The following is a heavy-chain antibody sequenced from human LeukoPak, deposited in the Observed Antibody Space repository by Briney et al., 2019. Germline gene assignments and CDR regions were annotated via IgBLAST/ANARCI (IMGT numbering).Heavy chain of an antibody. CDR3: ARDPGSGWYYFDY. D-gene: IGHD6-19*01. J-gene: IGHJ4*02. CDR2: IYYSGST. Sequence: SETLSLTCTVSGGSIISYYWSWIRQPPGKGLEWIGYIYYSGSTNYNPSLKSRVTISVDTSKNQFSLKLSSVTAADTAVYYCARDPGSGWYYFDYWGQGTLVTVSS. CDR1: GGSIISYY. V-gene: IGHV4-59*01.